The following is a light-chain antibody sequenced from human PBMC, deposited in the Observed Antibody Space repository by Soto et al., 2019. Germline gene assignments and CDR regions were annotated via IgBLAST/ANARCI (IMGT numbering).Light chain of an antibody. V-gene: IGKV1-5*01. Sequence: DIQMTQSPSTLSGSVGDRVTSTCRASQSISSWLAWYQQKPGKAPKLLIYDASSLESGVPSRFSGSGSGTEFTLTIRSLQPDDFATYYCQQYNSYSPWTFGQGTTGDTK. J-gene: IGKJ1*01. CDR1: QSISSW. CDR2: DAS. CDR3: QQYNSYSPWT.